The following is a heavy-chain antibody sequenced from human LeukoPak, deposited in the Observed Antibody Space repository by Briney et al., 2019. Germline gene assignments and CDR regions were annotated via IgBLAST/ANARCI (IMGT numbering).Heavy chain of an antibody. CDR3: ARDLSHYNDSNHDAFDI. V-gene: IGHV3-66*02. J-gene: IGHJ3*02. CDR2: IYSGGST. CDR1: GFTVSSNY. Sequence: PGGSLRLSCAASGFTVSSNYMSWLRQAPGKGLEWVSVIYSGGSTYYADSVKGRFTISRDNSKNTLYLQMNSLRAEDTAVYYCARDLSHYNDSNHDAFDIWREGTMVTVST. D-gene: IGHD3-22*01.